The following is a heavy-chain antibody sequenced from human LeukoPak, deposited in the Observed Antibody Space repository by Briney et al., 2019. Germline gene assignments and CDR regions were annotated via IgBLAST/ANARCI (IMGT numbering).Heavy chain of an antibody. J-gene: IGHJ4*02. CDR1: GFTFTSYS. Sequence: GGSLRLSCAASGFTFTSYSMNWVRQAPGKGLVWVSRINSDGRSTNYADSVKGRFTISRDNAKNTLYLQMNSLRAEDTAVYYCARASAAGIMLGSWGQGTLVTVSS. CDR2: INSDGRST. D-gene: IGHD6-13*01. V-gene: IGHV3-74*01. CDR3: ARASAAGIMLGS.